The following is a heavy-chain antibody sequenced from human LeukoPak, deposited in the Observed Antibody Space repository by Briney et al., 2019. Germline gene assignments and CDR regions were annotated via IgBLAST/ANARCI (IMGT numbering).Heavy chain of an antibody. V-gene: IGHV1-2*06. D-gene: IGHD5-18*01. J-gene: IGHJ4*02. CDR2: INPNSGGT. CDR1: GYTFTGYY. Sequence: ASVKVSCKASGYTFTGYYMHWVRQAPGQGLEWMGRINPNSGGTNYAQTFQGRVTMTRDTSISTAYMELSRLRSDDTAVYYCARDRRGYSYGYYFDYWGQGTLVTVSS. CDR3: ARDRRGYSYGYYFDY.